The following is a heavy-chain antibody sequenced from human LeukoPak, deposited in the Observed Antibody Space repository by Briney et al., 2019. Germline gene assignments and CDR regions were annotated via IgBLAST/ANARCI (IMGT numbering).Heavy chain of an antibody. Sequence: QTGGSLRLSCAASGFTFGSYGMSWVRQAPGKGLEWVSFITPNADRTSYADSVEGRFTISRDNPRNTLYMQMNSLRDEDTALYYGGSGYWVQWGQGTLVTVSS. J-gene: IGHJ1*01. CDR3: GSGYWVQ. V-gene: IGHV3-23*01. D-gene: IGHD3-22*01. CDR1: GFTFGSYG. CDR2: ITPNADRT.